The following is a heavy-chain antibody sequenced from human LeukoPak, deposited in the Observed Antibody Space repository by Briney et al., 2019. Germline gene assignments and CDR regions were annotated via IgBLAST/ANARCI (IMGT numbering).Heavy chain of an antibody. J-gene: IGHJ3*02. CDR1: GFTFSSYS. CDR2: ISSSSSYI. D-gene: IGHD2-2*01. V-gene: IGHV3-21*01. Sequence: GGSLRLSCAASGFTFSSYSMNWVRQAPGKGLEWVSSISSSSSYIYYADSVKGRFTISRDNAKNSLYLQMNSLRAEDTAVYYCARDMVWGHDIVVVPAALDAFDIWGQGTMVTASS. CDR3: ARDMVWGHDIVVVPAALDAFDI.